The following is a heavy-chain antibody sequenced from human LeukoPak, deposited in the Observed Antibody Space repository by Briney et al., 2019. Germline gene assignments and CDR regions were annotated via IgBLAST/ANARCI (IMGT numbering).Heavy chain of an antibody. CDR1: GGSISSYY. CDR2: IYYSGST. CDR3: ARGTFYDSSGYYYVGAEGPFDY. D-gene: IGHD3-22*01. Sequence: KSSETLSPTCTVSGGSISSYYWSWIRQPPGKGLEWIGYIYYSGSTNYNPSLKSRVTISVDTSKNQFSLKLSSVTAADTAVYYCARGTFYDSSGYYYVGAEGPFDYWGQGTLVTVSS. J-gene: IGHJ4*02. V-gene: IGHV4-59*01.